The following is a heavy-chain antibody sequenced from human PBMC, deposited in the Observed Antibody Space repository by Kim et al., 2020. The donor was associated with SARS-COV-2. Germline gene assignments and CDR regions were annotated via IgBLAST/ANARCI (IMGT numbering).Heavy chain of an antibody. V-gene: IGHV4-34*01. Sequence: SETLSLTCAVYGGSFSGYYWSWIRQPPGKGLEWIGEINHSGSTNYNPSLKSRVTISVDTSKNQFSLKLSSVTAADTAVYYCARGTRQWLVRGPYYYYMDVWGKRTMVTVSS. CDR3: ARGTRQWLVRGPYYYYMDV. CDR1: GGSFSGYY. J-gene: IGHJ6*03. CDR2: INHSGST. D-gene: IGHD6-19*01.